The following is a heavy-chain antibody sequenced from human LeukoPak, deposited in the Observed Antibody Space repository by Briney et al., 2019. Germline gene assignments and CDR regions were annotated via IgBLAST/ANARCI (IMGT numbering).Heavy chain of an antibody. CDR3: AKGLIYSSSWSDN. Sequence: GGSLRLSCAASGFTFSSYAMSWVRQGQGKGPEWVSSISDHGNSTYTAASVKGRFTISRDNSKNTLYLQMNSLRAEDTAVYYCAKGLIYSSSWSDNWGQGTLVTVSS. CDR2: ISDHGNST. V-gene: IGHV3-23*01. D-gene: IGHD6-13*01. J-gene: IGHJ1*01. CDR1: GFTFSSYA.